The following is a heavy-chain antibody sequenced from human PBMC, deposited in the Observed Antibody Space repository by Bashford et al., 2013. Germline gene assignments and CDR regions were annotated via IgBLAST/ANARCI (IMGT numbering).Heavy chain of an antibody. CDR1: VLTQRYWNV. CDR3: AHKPDTSGCYDY. D-gene: IGHD6-19*01. V-gene: IGHV2-5*08. Sequence: SGPTLVNHTDPHTDLHLLWVLTQRYWNVCKLDPSAPTGRALEWLGLIYWNDDTYYNPSLQTRLTITKDTSKNQVVLTMTNMDSVDTATYFCAHKPDTSGCYDYWGQGTPVTVSS. J-gene: IGHJ4*02. CDR2: IYWNDDT.